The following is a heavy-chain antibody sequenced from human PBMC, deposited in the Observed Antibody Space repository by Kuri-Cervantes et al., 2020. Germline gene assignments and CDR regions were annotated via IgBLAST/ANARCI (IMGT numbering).Heavy chain of an antibody. D-gene: IGHD4-17*01. J-gene: IGHJ5*01. V-gene: IGHV4-59*12. CDR1: GGSIRSYY. CDR3: AREIDYGDYGWFDS. Sequence: SETLSLTCTVPGGSIRSYYWSWIRQPPGKGLEWSGYIYYSGSTNYDPSLKGRVTISADSSKNQFSLNLSSVTAADTAVYYCAREIDYGDYGWFDSWGQGTLVTVSS. CDR2: IYYSGST.